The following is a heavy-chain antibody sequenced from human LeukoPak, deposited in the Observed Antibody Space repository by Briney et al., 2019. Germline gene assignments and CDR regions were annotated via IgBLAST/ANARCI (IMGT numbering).Heavy chain of an antibody. V-gene: IGHV3-23*01. CDR3: AKDGYSYGYGYFDY. CDR1: GFTFSSYA. J-gene: IGHJ4*02. Sequence: PGGSLRLSCAASGFTFSSYAMSWVRQAPGKGLEWVSAISGSGGSTYYADSVKGRFTISRDNSKNTLYLQMNSLRAEETAVYYCAKDGYSYGYGYFDYWGQGTLSPSPQ. CDR2: ISGSGGST. D-gene: IGHD5-18*01.